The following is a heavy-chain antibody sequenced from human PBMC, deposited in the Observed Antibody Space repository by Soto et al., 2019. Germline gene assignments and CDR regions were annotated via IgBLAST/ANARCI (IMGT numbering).Heavy chain of an antibody. Sequence: SETLSLTCTVSGASLSSSYWTWLRQPAGKGLEWIGRIYTSGSTNYNPSLRSRVSMSVDTSKNQLSLKLSSVTAADTAVYYCARDKKTSHTAWVDTLGQLTLVTVSS. J-gene: IGHJ5*02. CDR3: ARDKKTSHTAWVDT. D-gene: IGHD2-21*02. CDR2: IYTSGST. V-gene: IGHV4-4*07. CDR1: GASLSSSY.